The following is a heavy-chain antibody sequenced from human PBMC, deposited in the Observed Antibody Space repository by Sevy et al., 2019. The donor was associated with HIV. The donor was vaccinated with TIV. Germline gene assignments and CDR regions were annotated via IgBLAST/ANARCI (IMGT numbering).Heavy chain of an antibody. D-gene: IGHD1-26*01. V-gene: IGHV4-61*02. CDR2: IYTRGGT. J-gene: IGHJ4*02. CDR3: AGENAWGRGYS. CDR1: GGSISSGNYY. Sequence: SETLSLTCTVSGGSISSGNYYWSWIRQPAGKGLEWIGRIYTRGGTNYNPSLKSRVTISVDTSKNQFSLKLSSVTAADTAMYYCAGENAWGRGYSWGQGTLVTVSS.